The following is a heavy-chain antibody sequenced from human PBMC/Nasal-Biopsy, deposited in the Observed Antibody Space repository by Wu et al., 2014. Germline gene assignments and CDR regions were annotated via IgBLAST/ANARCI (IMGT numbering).Heavy chain of an antibody. CDR3: ARTRKTEVELYYFDY. J-gene: IGHJ4*02. CDR2: IDWDDDK. D-gene: IGHD1-1*01. CDR1: GFSLSDSGMC. V-gene: IGHV2-70*11. Sequence: ALVKPTQESLTLTCTFSGFSLSDSGMCVSWIRQPPGKALEWLARIDWDDDKYYRTSLKARLTISKDTSKNQVVLTMTNMDPVDTATYYCARTRKTEVELYYFDYWGQGTLVTVSS.